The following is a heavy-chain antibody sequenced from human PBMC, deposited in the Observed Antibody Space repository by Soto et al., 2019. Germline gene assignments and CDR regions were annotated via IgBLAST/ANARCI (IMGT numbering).Heavy chain of an antibody. CDR2: IIPIFGTA. Sequence: ASVKVSCKASGGTFSSYAISWVRQAPGQGLEWMGGIIPIFGTANYAQKIQGRVTITTDESTSTAYMELSSLRAEDTAVYYCAKFGDCSGGSCYSYYFDYWGQGTLLTVSS. D-gene: IGHD2-15*01. V-gene: IGHV1-69*05. CDR3: AKFGDCSGGSCYSYYFDY. CDR1: GGTFSSYA. J-gene: IGHJ4*02.